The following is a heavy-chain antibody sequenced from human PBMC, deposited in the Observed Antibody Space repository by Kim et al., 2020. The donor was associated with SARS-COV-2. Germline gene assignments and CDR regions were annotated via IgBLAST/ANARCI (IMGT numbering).Heavy chain of an antibody. D-gene: IGHD6-19*01. Sequence: SETLSLTCAVYGGSFSGYYWSWIRQPPGKGLEWIGEINHSGSTNYNPSLKSRVTISVDTSKNQFSLKLSSVTAADTAVYYCARAVAGIKPRYMSSWFDPWGQGTLVTVSS. CDR1: GGSFSGYY. CDR3: ARAVAGIKPRYMSSWFDP. J-gene: IGHJ5*02. CDR2: INHSGST. V-gene: IGHV4-34*01.